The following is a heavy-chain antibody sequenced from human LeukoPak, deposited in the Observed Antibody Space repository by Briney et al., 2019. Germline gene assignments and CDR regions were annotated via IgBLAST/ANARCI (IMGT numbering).Heavy chain of an antibody. V-gene: IGHV4-4*02. CDR2: IYHSGTT. J-gene: IGHJ3*02. CDR1: GGSISSNNW. CDR3: ARDFFSSMAKTWLQDPIDAFDI. Sequence: PSETLSLTCAVSGGSISSNNWWSWVRQPPGRGLEWIGEIYHSGTTNSNPSLKSRVTISVDKSKNQFSLRLNSVTTADTAVYYCARDFFSSMAKTWLQDPIDAFDIWGQGTMVTVSS. D-gene: IGHD5-24*01.